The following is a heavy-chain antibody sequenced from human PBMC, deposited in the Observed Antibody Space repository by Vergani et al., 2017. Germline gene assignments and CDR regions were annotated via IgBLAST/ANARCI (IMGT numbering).Heavy chain of an antibody. CDR1: GFTFSSYN. CDR3: ARVSTVTTLYFYYGMDV. Sequence: EVQLVESGGGLAQPGGSLRLSCAASGFTFSSYNMNWVRQAPGKGLEWLSYISSSSSSIYYADPVKGRFTISRDNAKNSMNLQMNSLRAEDTAVYYCARVSTVTTLYFYYGMDVWGQGTTVTVSS. CDR2: ISSSSSSI. J-gene: IGHJ6*02. D-gene: IGHD4-17*01. V-gene: IGHV3-48*01.